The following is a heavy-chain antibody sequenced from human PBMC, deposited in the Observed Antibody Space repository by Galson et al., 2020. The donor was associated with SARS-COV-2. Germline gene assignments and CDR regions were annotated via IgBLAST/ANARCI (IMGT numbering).Heavy chain of an antibody. CDR1: GGSISSYY. V-gene: IGHV4-59*01. Sequence: SETLSPTCPVSGGSISSYYWSWIRQPPGEGLEWIGYVYSSGSTHYNPSVKSRVTMSIDTSKNQFSLRLSSVTAADTAVYYCARAGGAFWSGYGVSWFDPWGQGTLVTVSS. J-gene: IGHJ5*02. D-gene: IGHD3-3*01. CDR3: ARAGGAFWSGYGVSWFDP. CDR2: VYSSGST.